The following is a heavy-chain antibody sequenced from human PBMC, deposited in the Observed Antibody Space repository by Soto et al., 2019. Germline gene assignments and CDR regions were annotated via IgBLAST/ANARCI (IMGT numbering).Heavy chain of an antibody. CDR3: ARALYTIFGVVSNFDY. V-gene: IGHV4-31*11. D-gene: IGHD3-3*01. Sequence: NPSETLSLTCAISDGSISSGGCYCSWIRQHPAKGLEWIGYIYYSGSTYYNPSLKSRVTISVDTSKNQFSLKLSSVTAADTAVYYCARALYTIFGVVSNFDYWGQGTLVTVS. CDR1: DGSISSGGCY. CDR2: IYYSGST. J-gene: IGHJ4*02.